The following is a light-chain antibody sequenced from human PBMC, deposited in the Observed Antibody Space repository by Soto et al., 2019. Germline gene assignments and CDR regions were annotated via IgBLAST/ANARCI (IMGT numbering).Light chain of an antibody. CDR3: QSYDSSLSGYVV. CDR2: GNS. J-gene: IGLJ2*01. V-gene: IGLV1-40*01. Sequence: QPVLTQPPSVFGAPGQRVTISCTGSSSNIGAGYDVHWYQQLPGTAPKLLIYGNSNRPSGVPDRFSGSKSGTSASLAITGLQAEDEADYYCQSYDSSLSGYVVFGGGTKVTVL. CDR1: SSNIGAGYD.